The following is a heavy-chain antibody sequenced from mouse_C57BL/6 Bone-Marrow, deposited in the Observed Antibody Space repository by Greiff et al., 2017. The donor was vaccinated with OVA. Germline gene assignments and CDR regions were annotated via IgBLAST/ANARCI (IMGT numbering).Heavy chain of an antibody. CDR3: ARNDGYYFDY. J-gene: IGHJ2*01. D-gene: IGHD2-3*01. CDR1: GYSFTDYN. V-gene: IGHV1-39*01. CDR2: FNPNYGTT. Sequence: EVQLQQSGPELVKPGASVKISCTASGYSFTDYNMNWVKQSNGKSLEWIGVFNPNYGTTSYNQKFKGKATLTVDQSSNKAYMQLNSLTSEDSAVDYCARNDGYYFDYWGQGTTLTVSS.